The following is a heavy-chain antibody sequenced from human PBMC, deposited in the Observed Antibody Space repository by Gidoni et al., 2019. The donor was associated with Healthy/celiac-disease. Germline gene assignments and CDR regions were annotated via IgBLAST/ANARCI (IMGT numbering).Heavy chain of an antibody. CDR1: GFTFSSYE. D-gene: IGHD6-19*01. CDR2: IRSSGSTI. Sequence: EVQLVESGGGLVQPGGSLRLSCAASGFTFSSYEMNWVRQAPGKGLEWVSYIRSSGSTIYYADSVKGRFTISRDNAKNSLYLQMNSLRAEDTAVYYCAREEVKQWLVNYYFDYWGQGTLVTVSS. CDR3: AREEVKQWLVNYYFDY. V-gene: IGHV3-48*03. J-gene: IGHJ4*02.